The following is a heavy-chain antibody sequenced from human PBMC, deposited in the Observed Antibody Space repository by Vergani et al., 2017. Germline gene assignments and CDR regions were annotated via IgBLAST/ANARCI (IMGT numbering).Heavy chain of an antibody. Sequence: EVQLLESGGGLVQPGGSLRLSCAASGFTFSSYAMSWVRQAPGKGLEWVSAISGSGGSTYYADSVKGRFTISRDNSKNTLYLQMNSLRAEDTAVYYCAKGNNLEPAAVGNFYYWGQGTLVTVSS. V-gene: IGHV3-23*01. D-gene: IGHD2-2*01. CDR3: AKGNNLEPAAVGNFYY. J-gene: IGHJ4*02. CDR1: GFTFSSYA. CDR2: ISGSGGST.